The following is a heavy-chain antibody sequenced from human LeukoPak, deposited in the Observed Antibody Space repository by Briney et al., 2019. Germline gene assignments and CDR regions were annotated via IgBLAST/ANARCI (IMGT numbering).Heavy chain of an antibody. D-gene: IGHD3-3*01. Sequence: ASVKVSCKASGYTFTGYYIHWMRQAPGQGLEWMGWINPNTGGTNYAQKFQGRVTMTRNTSTSTVYMELSSLRSEDTAVYYCARASPRFLEWKNWFDPWGQGTLVTVSS. CDR1: GYTFTGYY. CDR3: ARASPRFLEWKNWFDP. J-gene: IGHJ5*02. CDR2: INPNTGGT. V-gene: IGHV1-2*02.